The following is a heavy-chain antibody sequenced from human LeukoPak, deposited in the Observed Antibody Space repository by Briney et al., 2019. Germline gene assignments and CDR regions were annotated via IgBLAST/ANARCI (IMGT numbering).Heavy chain of an antibody. CDR2: IKRDGGEK. D-gene: IGHD2-2*01. J-gene: IGHJ4*02. CDR3: ARDYQGHFES. Sequence: PGGSLRLSCAASGFTFSNYWMSWVRQAPGKGLEWVANIKRDGGEKYYMDSVGGRFTIPRDNAKSSLYLQMNSLRVEDTAVYYCARDYQGHFESWGQGTLVTVSS. CDR1: GFTFSNYW. V-gene: IGHV3-7*05.